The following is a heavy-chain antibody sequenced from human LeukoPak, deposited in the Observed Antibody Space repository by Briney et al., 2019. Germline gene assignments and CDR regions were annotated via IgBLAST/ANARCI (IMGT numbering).Heavy chain of an antibody. CDR3: ARGPNTAGNYRAFDL. CDR1: SGSISSTTYY. CDR2: IYYNGDT. D-gene: IGHD4-11*01. J-gene: IGHJ3*01. Sequence: PSETLSLTCTVSSGSISSTTYYWAWIRQPPGKGLEWIGSIYYNGDTYYNPSLKSRVIISADTSKNQFSLKLTSVTAADTAAYYCARGPNTAGNYRAFDLWGQGTKVTVSS. V-gene: IGHV4-39*07.